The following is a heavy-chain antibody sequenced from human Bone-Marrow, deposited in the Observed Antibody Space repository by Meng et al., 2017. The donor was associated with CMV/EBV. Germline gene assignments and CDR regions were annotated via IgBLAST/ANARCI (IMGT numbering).Heavy chain of an antibody. D-gene: IGHD6-13*01. CDR3: ARDGAATYGMDV. Sequence: GSLRLSCTVSGGSISSSSYYWGWIRQPPGKGLEWIGSIYYSGSTYYNPSLKSRVTISVDTSKNQFSLKLSSVTAADTAVYYCARDGAATYGMDVWGQGTTVTVSS. CDR2: IYYSGST. V-gene: IGHV4-39*07. CDR1: GGSISSSSYY. J-gene: IGHJ6*02.